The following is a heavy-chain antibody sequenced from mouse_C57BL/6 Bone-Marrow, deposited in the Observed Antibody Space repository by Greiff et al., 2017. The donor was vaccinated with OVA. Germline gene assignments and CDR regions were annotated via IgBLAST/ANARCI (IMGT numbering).Heavy chain of an antibody. Sequence: VQGVESGPGLVQPSQSLSITCTVSGFSLTSYGVHWVRQSPGKGLEWLGVIWRGGSTDYNAAFMSRLSITKDNSKSQVFFKMNSLQADDTAIYYCASIYDGYPYWYFDVWGTGTTVTVSS. CDR3: ASIYDGYPYWYFDV. CDR1: GFSLTSYG. CDR2: IWRGGST. D-gene: IGHD2-3*01. J-gene: IGHJ1*03. V-gene: IGHV2-5*01.